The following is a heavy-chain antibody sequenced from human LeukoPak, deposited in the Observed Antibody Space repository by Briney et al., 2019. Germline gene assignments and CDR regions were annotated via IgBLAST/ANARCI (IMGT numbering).Heavy chain of an antibody. Sequence: PSETLSLTCAVYGGSFSGYYWSWIRQPPGKGLEWIGEINHSGSTNYNPSLKSRVTISVDTSKNQFSLKLSSVTAADTAVYYCARTFTPHYMDVWGKGTTVIVSS. V-gene: IGHV4-34*01. D-gene: IGHD3-16*01. CDR3: ARTFTPHYMDV. CDR1: GGSFSGYY. CDR2: INHSGST. J-gene: IGHJ6*03.